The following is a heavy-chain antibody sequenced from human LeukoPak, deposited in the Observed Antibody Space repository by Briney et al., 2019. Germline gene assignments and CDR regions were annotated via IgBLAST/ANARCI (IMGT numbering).Heavy chain of an antibody. J-gene: IGHJ4*02. Sequence: SEALSLTCTVSGGSLSSSSYYWGWIRQPPGKGLEWIGSIYYSGSTYYNPSLKSRVTISVDTSKNQFSLKLSSVTAADTAVYYCARDDGGYSGYDMVPGFDYWGQGTLVTVSS. V-gene: IGHV4-39*07. CDR3: ARDDGGYSGYDMVPGFDY. CDR2: IYYSGST. CDR1: GGSLSSSSYY. D-gene: IGHD5-12*01.